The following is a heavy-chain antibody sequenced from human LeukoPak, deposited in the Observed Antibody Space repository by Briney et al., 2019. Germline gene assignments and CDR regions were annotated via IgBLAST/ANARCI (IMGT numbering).Heavy chain of an antibody. CDR1: GYSFTSYW. CDR3: ARRGGAIVRGVIMRPAFDI. V-gene: IGHV5-51*01. D-gene: IGHD3-10*01. CDR2: IYPGDSDT. Sequence: GESLKIFCKGSGYSFTSYWIGWVRQMPGKGLEWMGIIYPGDSDTRYSPSFQGQVTLSADQCISTAYLQWSSLKASDTAMYYCARRGGAIVRGVIMRPAFDIWGQGTMVTVSS. J-gene: IGHJ3*02.